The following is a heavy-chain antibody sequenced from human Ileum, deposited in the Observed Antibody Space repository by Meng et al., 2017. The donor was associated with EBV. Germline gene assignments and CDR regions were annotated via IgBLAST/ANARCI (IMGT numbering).Heavy chain of an antibody. D-gene: IGHD6-19*01. V-gene: IGHV4-59*01. Sequence: VQLEESGPGLVKPSETLSLTCTVSGGSLSGDYWSWIRQPPGKGLEWIGYIYYSGNANYNPSLKSRLRLSVDTSKNQFSLNLDSVTAADTAVYYCARTRGSAGAGADPWGQGTLVTVSS. CDR3: ARTRGSAGAGADP. CDR2: IYYSGNA. CDR1: GGSLSGDY. J-gene: IGHJ5*02.